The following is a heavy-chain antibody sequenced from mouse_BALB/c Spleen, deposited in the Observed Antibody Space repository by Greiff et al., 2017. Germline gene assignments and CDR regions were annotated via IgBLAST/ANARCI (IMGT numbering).Heavy chain of an antibody. CDR3: AREELGRRYFDV. CDR2: IDTSDSYT. Sequence: QVQLQQPGAELVMPGASVKMSCKASGYTFTDYWMHWVKQRPGQGLEWIGAIDTSDSYTSYNQKFKRKATLTVDESSSTAYMQLSSLTSEDSAVYYCAREELGRRYFDVWGAGTTVTVSS. V-gene: IGHV1-69*01. D-gene: IGHD4-1*01. J-gene: IGHJ1*01. CDR1: GYTFTDYW.